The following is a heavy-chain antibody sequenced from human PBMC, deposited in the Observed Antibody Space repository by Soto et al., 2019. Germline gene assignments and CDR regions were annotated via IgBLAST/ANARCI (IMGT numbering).Heavy chain of an antibody. V-gene: IGHV4-39*01. CDR2: IYSSGST. D-gene: IGHD3-22*01. CDR1: GGSISSAGYY. J-gene: IGHJ6*02. Sequence: SETLSLTCTVSGGSISSAGYYWSWIRQHPGKGLEWIGSIYSSGSTFYNPSLQSRVTISVDTSKNQFSLKLSSVTAADTAVYYCAGGDYYHSSGYYFYYYTMDVWGQGTTVTVSS. CDR3: AGGDYYHSSGYYFYYYTMDV.